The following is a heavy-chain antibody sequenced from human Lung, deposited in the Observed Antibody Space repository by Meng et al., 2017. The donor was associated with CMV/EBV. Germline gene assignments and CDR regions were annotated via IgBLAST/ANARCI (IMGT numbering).Heavy chain of an antibody. CDR3: VRDCSVASCYDFYYYGMDV. CDR1: GGTFNSYS. CDR2: SIPMYATV. J-gene: IGHJ6*02. V-gene: IGHV1-69*05. D-gene: IGHD2-2*01. Sequence: SVKVSXKASGGTFNSYSISWVRQAPGQGLEWMGGSIPMYATVNYAQKFQGRVTITTDESAGTAYMELSSLRSEDTGVYYCVRDCSVASCYDFYYYGMDVWGRGTTVTVSS.